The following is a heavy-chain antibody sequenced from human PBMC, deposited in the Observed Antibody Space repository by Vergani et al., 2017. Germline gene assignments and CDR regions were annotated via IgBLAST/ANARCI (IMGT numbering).Heavy chain of an antibody. CDR1: GYTFTSYD. CDR2: VNPNSGNT. CDR3: ARSGSYRYYYGMDV. D-gene: IGHD3-10*01. V-gene: IGHV1-8*01. Sequence: QVQLVQSGAEVKKPGASVKVSCKASGYTFTSYDINWVRQATGQGLEWMGWVNPNSGNTGYAQKFKGRVTMTRNTSISTAYMELSSLRSEDTAVYYCARSGSYRYYYGMDVWGQGTTVTVSS. J-gene: IGHJ6*02.